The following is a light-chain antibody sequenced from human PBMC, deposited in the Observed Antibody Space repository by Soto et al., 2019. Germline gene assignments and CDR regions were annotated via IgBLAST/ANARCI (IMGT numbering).Light chain of an antibody. V-gene: IGKV3-20*01. J-gene: IGKJ5*01. Sequence: EIVLTQSPATLSLSPGERATLSCRASQSVSSSVAWYQHKPGQSPRLVVYGASTRATGIQDRFSGSGSGTDFSLTINRLEPEDFAVYYCQQYGSSPITFGQGTRLEI. CDR3: QQYGSSPIT. CDR2: GAS. CDR1: QSVSSSV.